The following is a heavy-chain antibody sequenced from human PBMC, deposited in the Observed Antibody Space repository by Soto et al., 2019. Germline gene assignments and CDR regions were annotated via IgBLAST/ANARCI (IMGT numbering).Heavy chain of an antibody. Sequence: SGPTLVNPTQTLTLTCTFSGFSLSTSGVGVGWIRQPPGKALECLALIYWNADKRYSPSLKSRHTITKDTSKNQVVLTMTNMDPVDTATYYCAHRPGYCSSTSCYSFDPWGQGALVTVSS. J-gene: IGHJ5*02. CDR2: IYWNADK. V-gene: IGHV2-5*01. CDR3: AHRPGYCSSTSCYSFDP. CDR1: GFSLSTSGVG. D-gene: IGHD2-2*03.